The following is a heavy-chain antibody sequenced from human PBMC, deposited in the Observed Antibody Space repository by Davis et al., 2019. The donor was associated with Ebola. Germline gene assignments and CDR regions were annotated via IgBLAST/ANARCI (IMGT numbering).Heavy chain of an antibody. CDR1: GFTFSSYA. D-gene: IGHD2-2*01. V-gene: IGHV3-23*01. CDR2: ISGSGGST. J-gene: IGHJ3*02. CDR3: AKDEYQLTDAFDI. Sequence: GESLKISCAASGFTFSSYAMSWVRQAPGKGLEWVSAISGSGGSTYYADSVKGRFTISRDNSKNTLYLQMNSLRAEDTAVYYCAKDEYQLTDAFDIWGQGTMVTVSS.